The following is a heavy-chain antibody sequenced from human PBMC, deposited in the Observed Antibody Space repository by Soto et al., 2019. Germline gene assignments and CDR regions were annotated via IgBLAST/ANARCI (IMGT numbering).Heavy chain of an antibody. J-gene: IGHJ4*02. Sequence: ASVKISCKASGYMFVTYGINWVRQAPGQGLEWMGWISAYNGNTKYAQNLQGRVTMTTDASTRTAYMEMRSLRSDDTAVYYCARDLDGSGSYYTDYWGTGALVTVSS. V-gene: IGHV1-18*01. CDR3: ARDLDGSGSYYTDY. CDR2: ISAYNGNT. CDR1: GYMFVTYG. D-gene: IGHD3-10*01.